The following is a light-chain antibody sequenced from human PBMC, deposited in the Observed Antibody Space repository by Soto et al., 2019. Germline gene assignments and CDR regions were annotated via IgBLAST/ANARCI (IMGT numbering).Light chain of an antibody. CDR3: SSYTSTSIV. V-gene: IGLV2-14*01. CDR2: DVS. Sequence: QSVLTQPASVSGSPGQSITISCTGTSSDVGGYNYVSWYQRHPGKAPKLMIYDVSNRPSGVSNRFSGSKSGNTASLTISGLQAEDEDDYHCSSYTSTSIVFGTGTKLTVL. CDR1: SSDVGGYNY. J-gene: IGLJ1*01.